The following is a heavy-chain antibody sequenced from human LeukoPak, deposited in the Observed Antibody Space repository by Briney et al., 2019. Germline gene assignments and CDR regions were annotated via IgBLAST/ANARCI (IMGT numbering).Heavy chain of an antibody. Sequence: PSETLSLTCTVSGGSISSYYWSWIRQPPGKGLEWIGYIYYSGSANYNPSLKSRITISVDTSKNQFSLKLSSVTAADTAVYYCAREVPYSDYWGQGTLVTVSS. V-gene: IGHV4-59*12. CDR2: IYYSGSA. CDR3: AREVPYSDY. CDR1: GGSISSYY. J-gene: IGHJ4*02.